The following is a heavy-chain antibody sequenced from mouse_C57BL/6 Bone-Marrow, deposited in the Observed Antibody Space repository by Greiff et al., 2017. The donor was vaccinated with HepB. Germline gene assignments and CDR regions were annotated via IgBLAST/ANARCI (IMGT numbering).Heavy chain of an antibody. CDR1: GYSFTGYY. V-gene: IGHV1-42*01. CDR2: ITPSTGGT. Sequence: VQLQQSGPELVKPGASVKISCKASGYSFTGYYMNWVKQSPEKSLEWIGEITPSTGGTTYNQKFKAKATLTVDKSSSTAYMQLKSLTSEDSAVYYCARGPIYDGYYGAYWGQGTLVTVSA. J-gene: IGHJ3*01. CDR3: ARGPIYDGYYGAY. D-gene: IGHD2-3*01.